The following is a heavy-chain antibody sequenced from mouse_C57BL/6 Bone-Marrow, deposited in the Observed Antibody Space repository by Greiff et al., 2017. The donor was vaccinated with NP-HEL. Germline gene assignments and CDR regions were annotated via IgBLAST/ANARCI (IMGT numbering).Heavy chain of an antibody. CDR3: TTGGSSPYAMDY. CDR1: GFNIKDDY. J-gene: IGHJ4*01. CDR2: IDPENGDT. Sequence: EVQLQQSGAELVRPGASVKSSCTVSGFNIKDDYMHWVKQRPEQGLEWIGWIDPENGDTEYASKFQGKATITADTSSNTAYLQLSSLTSEDTAVYYCTTGGSSPYAMDYWGQGTSVTVSS. V-gene: IGHV14-4*01. D-gene: IGHD1-1*01.